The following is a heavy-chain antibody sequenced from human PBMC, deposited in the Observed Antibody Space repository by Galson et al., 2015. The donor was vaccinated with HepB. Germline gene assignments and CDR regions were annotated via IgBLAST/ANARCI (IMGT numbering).Heavy chain of an antibody. CDR3: ARVIQVGASYYYYGMDV. Sequence: SLRLSCAASGFTFSSYGMHWVRQAPGKGLEWVAVIWYDGSNKYYADSVKGRFTISRDNSKNTLYLQMNSLRAEDTAVYYCARVIQVGASYYYYGMDVWGQGTTVTVSS. V-gene: IGHV3-33*08. J-gene: IGHJ6*02. D-gene: IGHD1-26*01. CDR2: IWYDGSNK. CDR1: GFTFSSYG.